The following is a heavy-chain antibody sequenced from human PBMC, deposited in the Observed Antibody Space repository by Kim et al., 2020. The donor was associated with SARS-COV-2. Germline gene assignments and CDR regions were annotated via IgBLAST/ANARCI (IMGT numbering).Heavy chain of an antibody. D-gene: IGHD3-16*01. Sequence: YAGSVKSRITIKPDTSKNRFYLHLNSVTPEDTAVYYCAKSDHGLGIDFMLGWGQGTLVTVSS. CDR3: AKSDHGLGIDFMLG. J-gene: IGHJ4*02. V-gene: IGHV6-1*01.